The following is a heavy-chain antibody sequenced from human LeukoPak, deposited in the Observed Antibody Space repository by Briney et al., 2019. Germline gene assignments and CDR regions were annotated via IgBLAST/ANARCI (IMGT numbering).Heavy chain of an antibody. V-gene: IGHV1-69*06. Sequence: ASVKVSCKASGGTFSSYDISWVRQAPGQGLEWMGGIIPIFGTANYAQKFQGRVTITADKSTSTAYMELSSLRSEDTAVYYCATDDCSGGIQGCAFGYWGQGTLVTVSS. CDR2: IIPIFGTA. D-gene: IGHD2-15*01. CDR3: ATDDCSGGIQGCAFGY. J-gene: IGHJ4*02. CDR1: GGTFSSYD.